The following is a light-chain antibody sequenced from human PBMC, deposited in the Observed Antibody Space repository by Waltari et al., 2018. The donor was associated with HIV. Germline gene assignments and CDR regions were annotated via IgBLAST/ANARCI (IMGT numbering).Light chain of an antibody. J-gene: IGLJ3*02. V-gene: IGLV1-44*01. Sequence: QSVLTQPPSATGTPGQRVTISCSGSSSNIGRNTVNWYQQLPGTAPKLLIYATNLRPSGVPDPFSGSKSDTSASLAISGLQSEDEADYSCAAWDYSLNGRVFGGGTKLTVL. CDR1: SSNIGRNT. CDR3: AAWDYSLNGRV. CDR2: ATN.